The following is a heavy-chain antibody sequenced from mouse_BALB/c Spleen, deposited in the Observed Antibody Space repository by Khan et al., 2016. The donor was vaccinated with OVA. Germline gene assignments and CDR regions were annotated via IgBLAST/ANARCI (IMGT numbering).Heavy chain of an antibody. Sequence: QIQLVQSGPELKKPGETVKISCKASGYTLTNYGMNWVKQAPGKGLKWMGWINTYTGEPTYAEDFKGRIAFSLEPSASTAYLQINNRKNDDTATYVCAISNGNDWCAYGGQGTLVTVSA. V-gene: IGHV9-3-1*01. J-gene: IGHJ3*01. D-gene: IGHD2-1*01. CDR1: GYTLTNYG. CDR2: INTYTGEP. CDR3: AISNGNDWCAY.